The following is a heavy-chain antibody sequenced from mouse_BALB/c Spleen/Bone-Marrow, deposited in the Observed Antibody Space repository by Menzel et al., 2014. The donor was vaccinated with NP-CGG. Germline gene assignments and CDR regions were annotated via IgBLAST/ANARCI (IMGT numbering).Heavy chain of an antibody. Sequence: VQLQQSGAELVKPGASVKLSCKASGYTFTSYWMHWVKQRPGQGLEWIGEINPSNGRTNYNEKFKSKATLTVDKSSSTAYMQLSSLTSEDSAVYYCAGGRGRFDYWGQGTTLTVSS. CDR2: INPSNGRT. J-gene: IGHJ2*01. CDR1: GYTFTSYW. V-gene: IGHV1S81*02. D-gene: IGHD3-3*01. CDR3: AGGRGRFDY.